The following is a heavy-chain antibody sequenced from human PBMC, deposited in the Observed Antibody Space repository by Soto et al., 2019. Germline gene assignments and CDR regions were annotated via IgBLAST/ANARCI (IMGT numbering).Heavy chain of an antibody. CDR2: IDWDDDK. CDR1: GFSLSTSGMR. J-gene: IGHJ3*02. CDR3: ARSIRRAPNDDFDI. Sequence: SGPTLVNPTQTLTLTCTFSGFSLSTSGMRVSWIRQPPGKALEWLARIDWDDDKFYSTSLKTRLTISKDTSKNQVVLTMTNMDPVDTATYYCARSIRRAPNDDFDIWGQGTMVTV. V-gene: IGHV2-70*04. D-gene: IGHD3-10*01.